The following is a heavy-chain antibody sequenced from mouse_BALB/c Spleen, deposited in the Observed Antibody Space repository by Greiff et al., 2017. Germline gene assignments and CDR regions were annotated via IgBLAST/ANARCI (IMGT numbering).Heavy chain of an antibody. D-gene: IGHD1-1*01. CDR2: INPSSGYT. V-gene: IGHV1-4*01. Sequence: QVQLKQSGAELARPGASVKMSCKASGYTFTSYTMHWVKQRPGQGLEWIGYINPSSGYTNYNQKFKDKATLTADKSSSTAYMQLSSLTSEDSAVYYCARLMDYYGSSYYFDYWGQGTTLTVSS. CDR3: ARLMDYYGSSYYFDY. J-gene: IGHJ2*01. CDR1: GYTFTSYT.